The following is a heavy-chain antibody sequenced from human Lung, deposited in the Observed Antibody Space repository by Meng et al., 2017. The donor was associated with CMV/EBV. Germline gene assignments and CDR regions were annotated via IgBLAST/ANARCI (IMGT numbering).Heavy chain of an antibody. D-gene: IGHD3-22*01. CDR1: FRFKDYT. J-gene: IGHJ4*02. CDR2: ISYDGSRR. Sequence: FRFKDYTLHWVRQVPGKGLEWMTVISYDGSRRYYADSVRGRFAISRDNSENTLFLQMNSLRPEDTALYYCARSFYFDTNGYIRGVDWWGQGTLVTVSS. V-gene: IGHV3-30*09. CDR3: ARSFYFDTNGYIRGVDW.